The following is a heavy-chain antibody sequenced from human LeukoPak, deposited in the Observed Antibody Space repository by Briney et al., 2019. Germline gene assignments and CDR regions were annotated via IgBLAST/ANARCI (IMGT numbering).Heavy chain of an antibody. CDR3: ARAADGLAYYYYMDV. V-gene: IGHV1-2*02. Sequence: ASVNVSFKSSVYTFTGYYMHLVRQAPGQGLEWMGLINPNSGGTNYAQKLQGRVTMTRDPSISTAYMEMSRLRSDDTAVYYCARAADGLAYYYYMDVWGKGTTVTVSS. CDR2: INPNSGGT. CDR1: VYTFTGYY. J-gene: IGHJ6*03.